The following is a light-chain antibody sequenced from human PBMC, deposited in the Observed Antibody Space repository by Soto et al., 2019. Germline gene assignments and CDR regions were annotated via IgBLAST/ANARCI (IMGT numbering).Light chain of an antibody. CDR3: QQYHNWPPQYT. Sequence: EIVMTQSPDSMSVSPGDGATLSCRASQSVASNVAWYQQKPGQGPRLLIHGASTRAVGVPARFSGSGSGTDFTLTISSLQSEDFAVYYCQQYHNWPPQYTFCQGTKLQIK. J-gene: IGKJ2*01. V-gene: IGKV3-15*01. CDR2: GAS. CDR1: QSVASN.